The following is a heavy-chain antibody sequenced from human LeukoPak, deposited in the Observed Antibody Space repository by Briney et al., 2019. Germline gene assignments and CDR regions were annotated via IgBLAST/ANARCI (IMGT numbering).Heavy chain of an antibody. CDR1: GYTFTSYD. Sequence: ASVKVSCKASGYTFTSYDINWVRQATGQGLEWMGWMNPNSGNTGYAQKFQGRVTMTRNTSISTAYMELSSLRSEDTAVYYCAKDLKYYDFWYFQHWGQGTLVTVSS. CDR2: MNPNSGNT. D-gene: IGHD3-3*01. CDR3: AKDLKYYDFWYFQH. V-gene: IGHV1-8*01. J-gene: IGHJ1*01.